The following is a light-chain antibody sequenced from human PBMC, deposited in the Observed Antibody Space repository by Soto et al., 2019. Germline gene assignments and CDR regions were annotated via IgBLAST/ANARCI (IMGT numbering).Light chain of an antibody. CDR3: SSYTSSSTV. CDR2: DVS. CDR1: SSDVGGYNY. Sequence: HSALTQPASVSGFPGQSSTISCTGTSSDVGGYNYVSWYQQHPGKAPKLMIYDVSNRPSGVSNRFSGSKSGNTASLTISGLQAEDEADYYCSSYTSSSTVFGNGTKVTVL. V-gene: IGLV2-14*01. J-gene: IGLJ1*01.